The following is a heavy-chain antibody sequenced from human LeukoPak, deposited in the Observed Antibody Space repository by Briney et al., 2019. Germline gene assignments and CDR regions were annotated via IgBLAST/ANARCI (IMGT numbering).Heavy chain of an antibody. D-gene: IGHD5-24*01. CDR1: GGSINSGGYY. V-gene: IGHV4-31*03. Sequence: TLSLTCTVSGGSINSGGYYWRWIRQHPGKGLEWIGYISYTGSRYYNPSLKSRVTISIDTSKNQFSLNLTSVTAADTAVYYCARDLGSDGFNLRNWFDPWGQGTLVTVSS. CDR3: ARDLGSDGFNLRNWFDP. CDR2: ISYTGSR. J-gene: IGHJ5*02.